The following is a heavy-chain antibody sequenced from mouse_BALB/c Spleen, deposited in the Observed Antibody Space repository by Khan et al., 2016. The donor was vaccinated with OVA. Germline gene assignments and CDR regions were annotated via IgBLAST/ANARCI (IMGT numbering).Heavy chain of an antibody. Sequence: EVKLQESGPELMKPGASVKISCKASGYSFTSYYIHWVKQSHGKSLEWIGYIDPFNGGTSYNQKFKGKATLTLDKSSSTAYLHLSSRTSEDSAVYFCARGGLGLRAYAMDYWGQGTSVTVSS. CDR2: IDPFNGGT. CDR1: GYSFTSYY. J-gene: IGHJ4*01. CDR3: ARGGLGLRAYAMDY. D-gene: IGHD3-1*01. V-gene: IGHV1S135*01.